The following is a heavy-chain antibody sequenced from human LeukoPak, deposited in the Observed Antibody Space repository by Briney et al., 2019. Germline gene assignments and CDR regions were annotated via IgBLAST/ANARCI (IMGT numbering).Heavy chain of an antibody. V-gene: IGHV4-31*03. CDR1: GGSISSGGYY. Sequence: SETLSLTCTVSGGSISSGGYYWSWVRQHPGRGLEWIGYIYYSGSTYYNPSLKSRVTISVDTSKNQFSLKLSSVTAADTAVYYCARAFGSGSYGNWFDPWGQGTLVTVSS. CDR3: ARAFGSGSYGNWFDP. J-gene: IGHJ5*02. D-gene: IGHD3-10*01. CDR2: IYYSGST.